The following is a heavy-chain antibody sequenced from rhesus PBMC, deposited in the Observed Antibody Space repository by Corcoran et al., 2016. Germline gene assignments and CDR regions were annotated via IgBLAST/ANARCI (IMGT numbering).Heavy chain of an antibody. D-gene: IGHD3-9*01. CDR3: TGASRGGYFDY. J-gene: IGHJ4*01. Sequence: QVQLVQSGGEINRPGASVKLSCKPFGYDFTSYYIHWVRQAPGQGLEWVGPISPSNPNTASAPSFQASVTITTEPPTSTVYMELSSLRSEDTAVYYCTGASRGGYFDYWGQGVLVTVSS. V-gene: IGHV1-180*01. CDR2: ISPSNPNT. CDR1: GYDFTSYY.